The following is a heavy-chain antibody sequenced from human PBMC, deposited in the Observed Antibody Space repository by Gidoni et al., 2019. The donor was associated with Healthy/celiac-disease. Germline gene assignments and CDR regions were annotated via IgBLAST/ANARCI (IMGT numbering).Heavy chain of an antibody. D-gene: IGHD6-19*01. CDR2: ISGRDGST. Sequence: EVQLLESGGGLVQPGGSLRLSCAASGFIFSSYSMSWVRQAPGKGLEWVAAISGRDGSTYCEDSVEGRFTISRDNSKNTLYLQMNSLRAEDTAVYYCAKDRPGIAVAGFLPEYFQHWGQGTLVTVSS. CDR1: GFIFSSYS. J-gene: IGHJ1*01. CDR3: AKDRPGIAVAGFLPEYFQH. V-gene: IGHV3-23*01.